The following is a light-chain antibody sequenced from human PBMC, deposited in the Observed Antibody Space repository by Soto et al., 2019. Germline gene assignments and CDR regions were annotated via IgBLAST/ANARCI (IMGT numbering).Light chain of an antibody. V-gene: IGKV1-39*01. J-gene: IGKJ1*01. CDR3: QHSYSTPPT. CDR2: AAS. CDR1: QSISSY. Sequence: DIQMTQSPSSLSASVGDRVTITCRASQSISSYLNWYQHKPGKAPKLLIYAASSLQSGVPSRFSVSGSWTDFTPTISSLQPEDFATYYCQHSYSTPPTFGQGTKVEIK.